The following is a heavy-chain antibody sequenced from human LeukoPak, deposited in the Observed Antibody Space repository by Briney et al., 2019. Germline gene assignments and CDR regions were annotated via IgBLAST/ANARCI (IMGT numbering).Heavy chain of an antibody. J-gene: IGHJ3*02. CDR1: GFTVSSNY. CDR3: ARGLMITFGGVIVRSLAFDI. CDR2: IYSGGST. D-gene: IGHD3-16*02. V-gene: IGHV3-53*01. Sequence: TGGSLRLSCAASGFTVSSNYMSWVRQAPGKGLEWVSVIYSGGSTYYADSVKGRFTISRDNSKNTLYLQMNSLRAEDTAVYYCARGLMITFGGVIVRSLAFDIWGQGTMVTVSS.